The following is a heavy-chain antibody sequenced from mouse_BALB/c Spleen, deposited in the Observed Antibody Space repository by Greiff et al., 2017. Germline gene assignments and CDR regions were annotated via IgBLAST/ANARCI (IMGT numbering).Heavy chain of an antibody. J-gene: IGHJ4*01. CDR2: ISSCGST. Sequence: EVLLVESGGGLVKPGGSLKLSCAASGFTFSSYAMSWVRQNPAKKLEWVASISSCGSTYYPDSVKGRFTISRNNARKNLYLQMSSLRSDDTAMYYCARGTTVVARRAMDYWGQGTSVTVSS. V-gene: IGHV5-6-5*01. CDR1: GFTFSSYA. CDR3: ARGTTVVARRAMDY. D-gene: IGHD1-1*01.